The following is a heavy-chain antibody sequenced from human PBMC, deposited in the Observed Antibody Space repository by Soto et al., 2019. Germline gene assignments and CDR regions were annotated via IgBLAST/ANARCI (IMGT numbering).Heavy chain of an antibody. CDR3: ASSYGGNSFYYYGMDV. Sequence: KPSETLSLTCTVSGGSISSYYWSWIRQSPGKGLEWIGCIYYSGNTNYNPSLKSRVTISVNTSKNQFSLKLSSVTAADTAVYYCASSYGGNSFYYYGMDVWGQGTTVTVSS. J-gene: IGHJ6*02. CDR2: IYYSGNT. D-gene: IGHD4-17*01. CDR1: GGSISSYY. V-gene: IGHV4-59*08.